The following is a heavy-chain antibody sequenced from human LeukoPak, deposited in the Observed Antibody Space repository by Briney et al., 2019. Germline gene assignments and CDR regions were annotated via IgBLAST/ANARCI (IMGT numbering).Heavy chain of an antibody. J-gene: IGHJ4*02. V-gene: IGHV3-15*01. Sequence: GGSLRLSCKGSGFTFTNACMSWVRLAPGKGLEWVGHIKSQTDGGTTDYAAPVKGRFTISRDDSKNTLYLQLNRLKTEDTAVYYCTTGTWIQLWLADYWGQGTLVTVSS. D-gene: IGHD5-18*01. CDR2: IKSQTDGGTT. CDR1: GFTFTNAC. CDR3: TTGTWIQLWLADY.